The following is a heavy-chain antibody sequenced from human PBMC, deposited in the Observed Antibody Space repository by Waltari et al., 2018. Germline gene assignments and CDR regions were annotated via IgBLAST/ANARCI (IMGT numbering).Heavy chain of an antibody. J-gene: IGHJ4*02. V-gene: IGHV3-21*01. CDR3: AREWGVMVGTAGYYLDY. Sequence: EVQLVGSGGGLVKPGGSLRLSCAASGFTFSSYTMNWVRQAPGKGLEGVSSSSSGSTFIYYADSVKGGFTISRDNAKNSLYLQMNSLRAEDTAVYYCAREWGVMVGTAGYYLDYWGQGTLVTVSS. CDR1: GFTFSSYT. CDR2: SSSGSTFI. D-gene: IGHD2-15*01.